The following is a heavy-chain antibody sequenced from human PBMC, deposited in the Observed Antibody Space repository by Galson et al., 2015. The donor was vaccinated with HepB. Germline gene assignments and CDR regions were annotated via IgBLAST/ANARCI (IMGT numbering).Heavy chain of an antibody. CDR1: GYTFTGYY. D-gene: IGHD2-15*01. CDR3: ARDCSGGSCYSTDYYYYYMDV. J-gene: IGHJ6*03. V-gene: IGHV1-2*02. CDR2: INPNSGGT. Sequence: SVKVSCKASGYTFTGYYMHWVRQAPGQGLEWMGWINPNSGGTNYAQKFQGRVTMTRDTSISTAYMELSRLRSDDTAVYYCARDCSGGSCYSTDYYYYYMDVWGKGTTVTVS.